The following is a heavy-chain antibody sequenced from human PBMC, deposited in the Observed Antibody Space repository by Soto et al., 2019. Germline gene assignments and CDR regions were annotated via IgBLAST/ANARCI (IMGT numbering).Heavy chain of an antibody. Sequence: PSETLSLTCAVYGGSFSGYYWSWIRQPPGKGLEWIGEINHSGSTNYNPSLKSRVTISVDTSKNQFSLKLSSVTAADTAVYYCASRNLGYCSSTSCYKYYYYYYGMDVWGQGTTVTVS. CDR1: GGSFSGYY. CDR2: INHSGST. V-gene: IGHV4-34*01. D-gene: IGHD2-2*02. CDR3: ASRNLGYCSSTSCYKYYYYYYGMDV. J-gene: IGHJ6*02.